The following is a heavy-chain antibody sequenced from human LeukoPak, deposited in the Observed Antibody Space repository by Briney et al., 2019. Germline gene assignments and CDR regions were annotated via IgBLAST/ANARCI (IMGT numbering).Heavy chain of an antibody. Sequence: GASLRLSCAASGFTFSSYAMSWVRQAPGKGLEWVSGISTSGGSAYYADSVRGRFTFSRDNSKNTLYLQMNSLRAEDTAVYYSAKDHLGTSQRCYFVHWAQGTLDSVSS. CDR3: AKDHLGTSQRCYFVH. J-gene: IGHJ4*02. CDR2: ISTSGGSA. V-gene: IGHV3-23*01. D-gene: IGHD3/OR15-3a*01. CDR1: GFTFSSYA.